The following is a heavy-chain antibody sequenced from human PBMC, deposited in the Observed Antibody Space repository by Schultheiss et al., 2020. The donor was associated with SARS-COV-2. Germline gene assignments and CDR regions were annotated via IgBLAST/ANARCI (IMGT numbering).Heavy chain of an antibody. CDR3: TRNSTSFGWFDP. Sequence: GESLKISCVTSGFSFSGSGIYWVRQASGKGLEWVGRIRSKARNYATTYAASVKGRFIISRDESRNTSYLQMNSLKIEDTAVYYCTRNSTSFGWFDPWGQGTLVTVSS. CDR2: IRSKARNYAT. D-gene: IGHD3-16*01. J-gene: IGHJ5*02. CDR1: GFSFSGSG. V-gene: IGHV3-73*01.